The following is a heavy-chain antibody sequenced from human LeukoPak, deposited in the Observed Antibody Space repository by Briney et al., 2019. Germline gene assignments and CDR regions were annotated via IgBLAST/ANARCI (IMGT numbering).Heavy chain of an antibody. D-gene: IGHD5-18*01. Sequence: NPSETLSLTCTVSGGSISSSSYYWSWIRQPPGKGLEWIGEINHSGSTNYNPSLKSRVTISVDTSKNQFSLKLSSVTAADTAVYYCARVLQLWFRRVDYFDYWGQGTLVTVSS. V-gene: IGHV4-39*07. J-gene: IGHJ4*02. CDR2: INHSGST. CDR3: ARVLQLWFRRVDYFDY. CDR1: GGSISSSSYY.